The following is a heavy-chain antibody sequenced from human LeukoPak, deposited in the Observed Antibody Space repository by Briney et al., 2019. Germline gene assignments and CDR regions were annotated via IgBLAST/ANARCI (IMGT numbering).Heavy chain of an antibody. CDR2: INHSGST. Sequence: KPSETLSLTCAVYGGSFSGYYWSWIRQPPGKGLEWIGEINHSGSTNYNPSLKSRVTISVDTSKNQFSLKLSSVTAADTAVYYCARGKRSGYSYGPQLDYYYGMDVWGQGTTVTVSS. J-gene: IGHJ6*02. CDR3: ARGKRSGYSYGPQLDYYYGMDV. V-gene: IGHV4-34*01. D-gene: IGHD5-18*01. CDR1: GGSFSGYY.